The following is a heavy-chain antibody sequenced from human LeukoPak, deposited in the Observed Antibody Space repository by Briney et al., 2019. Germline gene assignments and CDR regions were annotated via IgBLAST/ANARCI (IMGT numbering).Heavy chain of an antibody. J-gene: IGHJ6*03. D-gene: IGHD1-1*01. CDR2: ISGSGGST. Sequence: GGSLRLSCAASGFTFSSYVMSWVRQAPGKELAWVSGISGSGGSTYYADSVKGRFTISRDNSKNTLYLQMNSLRAEDTAVYYCATTLLRASTYMDVWGKGTTVTVSS. CDR3: ATTLLRASTYMDV. CDR1: GFTFSSYV. V-gene: IGHV3-23*01.